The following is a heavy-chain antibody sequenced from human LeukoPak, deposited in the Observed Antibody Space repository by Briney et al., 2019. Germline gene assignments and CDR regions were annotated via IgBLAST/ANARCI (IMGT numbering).Heavy chain of an antibody. CDR2: ISHSGST. CDR3: ARGGFGVPFDY. D-gene: IGHD3-3*01. J-gene: IGHJ4*02. V-gene: IGHV4-34*01. Sequence: SETLSLTCAVYGGSFSDYFWSWIRQPPGKGLEWIGEISHSGSTTYNPSLRSRVTISGDTSKKQFSLKLSSVTAADTAVYYCARGGFGVPFDYWGQGALVTVSS. CDR1: GGSFSDYF.